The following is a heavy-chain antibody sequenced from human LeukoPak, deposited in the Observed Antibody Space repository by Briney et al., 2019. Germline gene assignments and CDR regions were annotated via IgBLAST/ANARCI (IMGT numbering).Heavy chain of an antibody. CDR1: GFTFSSYS. J-gene: IGHJ4*02. Sequence: PGGSLRLSCAASGFTFSSYSMNWVRQAPGKGLEWVSSISSSSSYIYYADSVKGRFTISRDNAKNSLYLQMNSLRAEDTAVYYCARAPAAGTGFDYWGQGTLVTVSS. D-gene: IGHD6-13*01. CDR3: ARAPAAGTGFDY. CDR2: ISSSSSYI. V-gene: IGHV3-21*01.